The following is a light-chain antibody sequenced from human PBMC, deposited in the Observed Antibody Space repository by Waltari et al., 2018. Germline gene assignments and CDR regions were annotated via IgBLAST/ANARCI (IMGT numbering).Light chain of an antibody. CDR3: CSYAGSYTYV. CDR1: PRDVGGHPS. V-gene: IGLV2-11*01. J-gene: IGLJ1*01. CDR2: DVS. Sequence: QSALTQPRSVSGSPGQSVTISCTGTPRDVGGHPSVSWFQHPPGNAPKLIIYDVSERPSGVPDRFSGSKSDNTASLTISGLQAEDEADYYCCSYAGSYTYVFGSGTKVTVL.